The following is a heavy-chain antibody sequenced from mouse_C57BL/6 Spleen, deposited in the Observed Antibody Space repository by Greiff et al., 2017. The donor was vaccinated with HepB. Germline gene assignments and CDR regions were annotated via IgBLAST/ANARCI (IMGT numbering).Heavy chain of an antibody. CDR3: AREAYYSNYLAMDY. D-gene: IGHD2-5*01. CDR1: GYTFTSYW. J-gene: IGHJ4*01. CDR2: IYPGSGST. V-gene: IGHV1-55*01. Sequence: QVQLQQPGAELVKPGASVKMSCKASGYTFTSYWITWVKQRPGQGLEWIGDIYPGSGSTNYNEKFKSKATLTVDTSSSTAYMQLSSLTSEDSAVYYCAREAYYSNYLAMDYWGQGTSVTVSS.